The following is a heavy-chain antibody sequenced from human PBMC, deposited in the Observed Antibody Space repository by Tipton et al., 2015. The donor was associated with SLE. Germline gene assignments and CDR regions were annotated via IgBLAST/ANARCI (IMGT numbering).Heavy chain of an antibody. D-gene: IGHD1-1*01. V-gene: IGHV3-30-3*01. Sequence: SLRLSCAASEFTFSTYPMHWVRQAPGKGLEWVALISYDGSNKYYADSVKGRFTISRDNSKNTLYLQMNSLRAEDTALYYCARNQVGTLGNWGQGTLVTVSS. CDR3: ARNQVGTLGN. CDR2: ISYDGSNK. CDR1: EFTFSTYP. J-gene: IGHJ4*02.